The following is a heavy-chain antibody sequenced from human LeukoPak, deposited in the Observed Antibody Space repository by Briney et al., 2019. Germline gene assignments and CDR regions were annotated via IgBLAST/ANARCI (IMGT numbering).Heavy chain of an antibody. Sequence: PSETLSLTCAVYGGSFSGYYWSWIRQPPGKGLEWIGEINHSGSTNYNPSLKSRVTISVDTSKNQFSLKLSSVTAADTAVYYCARDLSRSHPSEPWGQGTLVTVSS. CDR2: INHSGST. J-gene: IGHJ5*02. CDR3: ARDLSRSHPSEP. D-gene: IGHD1-26*01. V-gene: IGHV4-34*01. CDR1: GGSFSGYY.